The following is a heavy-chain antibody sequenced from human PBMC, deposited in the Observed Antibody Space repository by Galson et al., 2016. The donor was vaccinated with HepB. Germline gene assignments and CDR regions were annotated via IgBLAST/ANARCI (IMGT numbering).Heavy chain of an antibody. CDR2: IDSDGSTT. CDR1: GFTFSSYW. J-gene: IGHJ5*02. D-gene: IGHD1-26*01. V-gene: IGHV3-74*01. CDR3: VNLGTTRT. Sequence: SLRLSCAASGFTFSSYWMHWVRQAPGKGLVWVSRIDSDGSTTHYADSVKGRFTISRDNAKNTLYLQMNNLRAEDTAVYYCVNLGTTRTWGQGTQVTVSP.